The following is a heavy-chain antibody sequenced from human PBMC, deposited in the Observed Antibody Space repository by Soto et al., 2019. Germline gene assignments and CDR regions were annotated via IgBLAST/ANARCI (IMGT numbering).Heavy chain of an antibody. Sequence: GGSLRHSCSASGFTFSSYGMHWVRQAPGKGLEWVAVISYDGSNKYYADSVKGRFTISRDNSKNTLYLQMNSLRAEDTAVYYCAKDPTVVTPVYWFDPWGQGLLVTVFS. CDR3: AKDPTVVTPVYWFDP. V-gene: IGHV3-30*18. CDR1: GFTFSSYG. D-gene: IGHD4-17*01. CDR2: ISYDGSNK. J-gene: IGHJ5*02.